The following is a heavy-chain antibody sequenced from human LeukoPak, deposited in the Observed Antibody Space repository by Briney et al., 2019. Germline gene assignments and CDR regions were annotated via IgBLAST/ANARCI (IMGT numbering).Heavy chain of an antibody. Sequence: GGSLRLSCAASGFTFSDYYMSWIRQAPGKGLEWVSYISSSGSTIYYADSVKGRFTISRDNAKNSLYLQMNSLRAEDAAVYYCARGLYYYYYYGMDVWGQGTTVTVSS. CDR1: GFTFSDYY. CDR3: ARGLYYYYYYGMDV. CDR2: ISSSGSTI. J-gene: IGHJ6*02. V-gene: IGHV3-11*01.